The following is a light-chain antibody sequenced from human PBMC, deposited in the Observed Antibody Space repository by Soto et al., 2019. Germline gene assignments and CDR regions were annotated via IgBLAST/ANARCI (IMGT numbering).Light chain of an antibody. CDR2: AAS. V-gene: IGKV1-9*01. Sequence: DIQLTQSPSFLSASVGDRVTITCRASQGISSYLAWYQQKPGKAPKLLIYAASTLQSGVPSRFSGSGSGTEFTLTISSLQPEDFETYYCQQLNNYPITFGQGTRLEIK. CDR1: QGISSY. J-gene: IGKJ5*01. CDR3: QQLNNYPIT.